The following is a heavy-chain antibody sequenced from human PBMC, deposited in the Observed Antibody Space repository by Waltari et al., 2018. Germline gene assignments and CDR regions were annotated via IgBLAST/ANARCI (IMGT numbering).Heavy chain of an antibody. CDR1: GFTFSTYD. V-gene: IGHV3-33*01. D-gene: IGHD2-8*01. CDR3: ARDPPSCSNGVCYRGAYYFNY. Sequence: QVQLVESGGGVVQPGRSLRLSCAASGFTFSTYDMHWVRQAPDKGLEWVAVIWDDGSNVYYAESVKGRFTISRDNSKDTLYLQMNSLRAEDTAVYYCARDPPSCSNGVCYRGAYYFNYWGQGALVTVSS. CDR2: IWDDGSNV. J-gene: IGHJ4*02.